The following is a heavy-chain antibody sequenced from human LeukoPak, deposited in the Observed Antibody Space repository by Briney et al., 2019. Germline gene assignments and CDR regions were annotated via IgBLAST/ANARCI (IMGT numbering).Heavy chain of an antibody. CDR3: AREEQYNNFFDY. CDR2: INPNSGDT. CDR1: GYTLTDYY. D-gene: IGHD1/OR15-1a*01. J-gene: IGHJ4*02. Sequence: ASVKVSCKASGYTLTDYYIHWVRQAPGQGLEWMGWINPNSGDTTCAQKFQGRLTMTRDTSISSAYMDLSRLNSDDTAVYFCAREEQYNNFFDYWGQGTLVTVSS. V-gene: IGHV1-2*02.